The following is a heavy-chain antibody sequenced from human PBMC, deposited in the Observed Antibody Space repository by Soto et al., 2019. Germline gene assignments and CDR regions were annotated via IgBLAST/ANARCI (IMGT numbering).Heavy chain of an antibody. CDR3: ARLRVGSSGWPAGFGYYYGMDV. D-gene: IGHD6-19*01. J-gene: IGHJ6*02. Sequence: QVTLKESGPVLVKPTEPLTLTCTVSGFSLSNARMGVSWIRQPPGKALEWLAHIFSNDEKSYSTSLKSRLTISKDTSKSQVVLTMTNMDPVDTATYYCARLRVGSSGWPAGFGYYYGMDVWGQGTTVTVSS. V-gene: IGHV2-26*01. CDR1: GFSLSNARMG. CDR2: IFSNDEK.